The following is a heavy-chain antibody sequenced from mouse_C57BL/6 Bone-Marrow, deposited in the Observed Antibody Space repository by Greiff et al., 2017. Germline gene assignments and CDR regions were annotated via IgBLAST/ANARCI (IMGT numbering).Heavy chain of an antibody. J-gene: IGHJ1*03. CDR3: ARDSAFDV. Sequence: EVKLVESEGGLVQPGSSMKLSCTASGFTFSAYYMAWVRQVPEKGLEWVANINYDGSSTYYLDSLKSRFIISRVNAKNILYLQMSSLKSEDTATYYCARDSAFDVWGTGTTVTVSS. CDR2: INYDGSST. CDR1: GFTFSAYY. V-gene: IGHV5-16*01.